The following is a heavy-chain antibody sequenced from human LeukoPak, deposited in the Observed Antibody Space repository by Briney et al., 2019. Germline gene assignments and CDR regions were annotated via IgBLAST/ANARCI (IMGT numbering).Heavy chain of an antibody. Sequence: SETLSLICTVSGGSISSGGYYWSWIRPPAEKGLEWIGRIYTSGSTNYNPSLKSRVTISVDTSTSQFSRKMSSVTAAGTAVYFWARGVYCSSTSCYTPEWFDPWGQGTLVTVSS. CDR1: GGSISSGGYY. J-gene: IGHJ5*02. V-gene: IGHV4-61*02. CDR3: ARGVYCSSTSCYTPEWFDP. CDR2: IYTSGST. D-gene: IGHD2-2*02.